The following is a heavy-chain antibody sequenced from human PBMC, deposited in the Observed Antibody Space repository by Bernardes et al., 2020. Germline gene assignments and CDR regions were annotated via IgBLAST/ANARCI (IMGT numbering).Heavy chain of an antibody. D-gene: IGHD6-13*01. J-gene: IGHJ4*02. Sequence: GGSLRLSCAASGFTFSSYWMHWVRQAPGKGLVWVSRINPDGSNTIYADSVKGRFTISRDNAKNTLYLQMNSLRAEDTAVYYCTRGAAAANDYWGQGTLVTV. CDR2: INPDGSNT. V-gene: IGHV3-74*01. CDR3: TRGAAAANDY. CDR1: GFTFSSYW.